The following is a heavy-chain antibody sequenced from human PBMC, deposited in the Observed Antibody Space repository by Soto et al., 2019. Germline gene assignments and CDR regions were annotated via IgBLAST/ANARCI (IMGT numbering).Heavy chain of an antibody. CDR2: INPSGGST. J-gene: IGHJ6*02. V-gene: IGHV1-46*03. CDR3: ATGASGYSSGWYPMGVSYYYYGMDV. Sequence: ASVKVSCKASGYTFTSYYMHWVRQAPGQGLEWMGIINPSGGSTSYAQKFQGRVTMTRDTSTGTVYMELSSLRSEDTAVYYCATGASGYSSGWYPMGVSYYYYGMDVWGQ. D-gene: IGHD6-19*01. CDR1: GYTFTSYY.